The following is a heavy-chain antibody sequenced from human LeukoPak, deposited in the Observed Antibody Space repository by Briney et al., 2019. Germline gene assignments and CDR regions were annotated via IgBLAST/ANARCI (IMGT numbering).Heavy chain of an antibody. CDR2: INPNSGGT. CDR3: ARAVWGTYSYGQYFDY. V-gene: IGHV1-2*06. CDR1: GYTFTGYY. Sequence: ASVKVSCKASGYTFTGYYMHWVRQAPGQGLEWMGRINPNSGGTNYAQKFQGRVTMTRDTSISTAYMELSRLRSDDAAVYYCARAVWGTYSYGQYFDYWGQGTLVTVSS. J-gene: IGHJ4*02. D-gene: IGHD5-18*01.